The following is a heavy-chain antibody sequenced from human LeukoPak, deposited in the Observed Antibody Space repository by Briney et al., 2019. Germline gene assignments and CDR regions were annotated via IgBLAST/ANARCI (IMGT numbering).Heavy chain of an antibody. CDR2: IRYDGSNK. V-gene: IGHV3-30*02. CDR1: GFAFSSYG. Sequence: GGSLRLSCAASGFAFSSYGMHWVRQAPGKGLEWVAFIRYDGSNKYYADSVKGRFTISRDNSKNTLYLQMNSLGAEDTAVYYCAKGYGDKGDYFDYWGQGTLVTVSS. CDR3: AKGYGDKGDYFDY. J-gene: IGHJ4*02. D-gene: IGHD4-17*01.